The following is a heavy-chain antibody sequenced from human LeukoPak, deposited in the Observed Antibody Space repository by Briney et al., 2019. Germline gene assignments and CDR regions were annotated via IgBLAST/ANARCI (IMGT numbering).Heavy chain of an antibody. CDR3: ARGPGVGIDY. V-gene: IGHV4-34*01. CDR1: TGSFSGYF. D-gene: IGHD3-10*01. Sequence: SETLSLTCVVYTGSFSGYFGSWIRHPPREGLEWTGEINHRGSTNYNPALKSRVTISVDTSKNQFSLKLSSVTAADTAVYYCARGPGVGIDYWGQGTLVTVSS. J-gene: IGHJ4*02. CDR2: INHRGST.